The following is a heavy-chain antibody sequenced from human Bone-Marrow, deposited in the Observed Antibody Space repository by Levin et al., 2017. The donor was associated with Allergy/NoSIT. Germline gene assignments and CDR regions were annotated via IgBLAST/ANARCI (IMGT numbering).Heavy chain of an antibody. CDR2: IYPGDSDT. D-gene: IGHD1-26*01. V-gene: IGHV5-51*01. CDR1: GFKFSNYW. CDR3: ARVYTGSYPDAFNV. Sequence: ASVKVSCKGSGFKFSNYWIGWVRQKPGKGLERMGIIYPGDSDTRYSPSFQGQVTISADKSTATTYLQWNNLKTSDTATYFCARVYTGSYPDAFNVWGQGTMVTVSS. J-gene: IGHJ3*01.